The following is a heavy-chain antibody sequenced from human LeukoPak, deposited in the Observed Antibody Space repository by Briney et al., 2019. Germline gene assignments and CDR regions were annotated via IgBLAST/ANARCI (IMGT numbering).Heavy chain of an antibody. CDR1: GGSISSSSYY. Sequence: PSETLSLTCTVSGGSISSSSYYWGWIRQPPGKGLEWIGSIYYSGSTYYNPSLKSRVTISVDTSKNQFSLKLTSMAAADTAVYYCAREGDYGDDPSPLAYWGQGTLVTVSS. J-gene: IGHJ4*02. CDR2: IYYSGST. CDR3: AREGDYGDDPSPLAY. V-gene: IGHV4-39*07. D-gene: IGHD4-17*01.